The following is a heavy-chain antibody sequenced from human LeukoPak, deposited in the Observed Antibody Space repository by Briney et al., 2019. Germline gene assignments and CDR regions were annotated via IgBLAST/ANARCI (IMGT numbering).Heavy chain of an antibody. J-gene: IGHJ6*02. CDR1: AVTFTGYY. D-gene: IGHD6-13*01. CDR2: INPNSGGT. CDR3: ARDRSSKGYYYYGMDV. V-gene: IGHV1-2*02. Sequence: ASVKVSCKASAVTFTGYYMHWVRQAPGQGLEWMGWINPNSGGTNYAQRFQGRVTMTRDTSISTVYMELSRLKSDDTAVYYCARDRSSKGYYYYGMDVWGQGTTVTVSS.